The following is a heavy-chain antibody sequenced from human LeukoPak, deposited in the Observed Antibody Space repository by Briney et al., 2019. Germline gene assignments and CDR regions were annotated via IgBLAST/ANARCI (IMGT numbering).Heavy chain of an antibody. CDR2: IYHSGST. V-gene: IGHV4-38-2*01. D-gene: IGHD3-16*01. J-gene: IGHJ4*02. Sequence: PSETLSLTCAVSGYSVSSDYYWGWIRQPPGKGLEWIGSIYHSGSTYYDPHLKSRVTISLDTPKNHFSLRLTSVTAADTAVYYCARASFDYGSFDYWGQGTVVTVSS. CDR3: ARASFDYGSFDY. CDR1: GYSVSSDYY.